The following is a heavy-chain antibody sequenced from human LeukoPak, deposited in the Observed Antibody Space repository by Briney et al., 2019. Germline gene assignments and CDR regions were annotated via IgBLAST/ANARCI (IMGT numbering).Heavy chain of an antibody. J-gene: IGHJ4*02. Sequence: GASVKVSCKASGESFGSYGISWVRQAPGQGLEWMGRIIPLFDIETYAQKFQGRVTLTADKFTNTAYLELSSLRSEDTALYFCARDGTGEGYNFYSGYWGQGTLVTVSS. D-gene: IGHD5-24*01. CDR2: IIPLFDIE. CDR3: ARDGTGEGYNFYSGY. V-gene: IGHV1-69*04. CDR1: GESFGSYG.